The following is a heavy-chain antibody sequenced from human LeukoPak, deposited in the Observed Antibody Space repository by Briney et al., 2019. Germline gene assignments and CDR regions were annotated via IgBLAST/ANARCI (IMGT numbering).Heavy chain of an antibody. CDR3: ARVLTA. V-gene: IGHV3-66*02. J-gene: IGHJ5*02. CDR2: IYSGGST. D-gene: IGHD4/OR15-4a*01. CDR1: GFTLSTNY. Sequence: PGGSLRLSCAASGFTLSTNYMSWVPQAPGKGLEWVSVIYSGGSTYYADSVKGRFTISRDNSKHTLYLQMNSLRAEDTAVYYCARVLTAWGQGTLVTVSS.